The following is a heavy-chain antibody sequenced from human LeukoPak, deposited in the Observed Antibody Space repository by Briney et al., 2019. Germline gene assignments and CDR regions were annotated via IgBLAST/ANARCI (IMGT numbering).Heavy chain of an antibody. V-gene: IGHV3-30*18. J-gene: IGHJ6*02. CDR3: AKKLVYSCDEVLVDYYYYYYYMDF. D-gene: IGHD6-25*01. CDR1: GLTFSSYG. CDR2: ISSDGSNK. Sequence: PGRSMRPSCVASGLTFSSYGMHWVRQAPGKGLEWVAVISSDGSNKYYADSVKGRFTINRDNSNNTLYLQMKSLRAEDTAGLYCAKKLVYSCDEVLVDYYYYYYYMDFWGQGTMVTVSS.